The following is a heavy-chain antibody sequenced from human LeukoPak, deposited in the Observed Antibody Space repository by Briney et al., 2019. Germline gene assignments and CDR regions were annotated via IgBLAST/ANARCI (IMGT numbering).Heavy chain of an antibody. D-gene: IGHD3-10*01. CDR2: INHSGST. CDR1: GGSFSGYY. J-gene: IGHJ6*04. Sequence: SETLSLNCAVYGGSFSGYYWSWIRQPPGKGLEWIGEINHSGSTNYNPSLKSRVTISVDTSKNQFSLKLSSVTAADTAVYYCARGPRHYGSGSRYYYYGMDVWGKGTTVTVSS. V-gene: IGHV4-34*01. CDR3: ARGPRHYGSGSRYYYYGMDV.